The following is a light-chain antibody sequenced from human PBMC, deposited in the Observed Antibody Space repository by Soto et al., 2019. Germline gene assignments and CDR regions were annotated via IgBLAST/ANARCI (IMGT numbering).Light chain of an antibody. J-gene: IGKJ4*01. CDR2: DAS. CDR3: QQRSSWPS. V-gene: IGKV3-11*01. Sequence: EIVLTQSPATLSLSPGERATLSCRASQSVSSSLAWYQQRPGQAPRLLIYDASNRATGIPARFSGSGSGTDFTLTITSLEPEDFAVYYCQQRSSWPSFGGGTKVEIK. CDR1: QSVSSS.